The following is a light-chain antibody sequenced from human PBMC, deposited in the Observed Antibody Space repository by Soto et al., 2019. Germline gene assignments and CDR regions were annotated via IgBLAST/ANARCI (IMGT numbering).Light chain of an antibody. Sequence: ETILTQSPATLSLSPGERATLSCRASQSVEVYLAWYQQKPGQAPRLLIYDASNRAAGIPARFSGSGSGTDFTLTISSLEPEDFAIYYCQQRKYWPPLTFGQGTRLDIK. CDR1: QSVEVY. V-gene: IGKV3-11*01. CDR2: DAS. CDR3: QQRKYWPPLT. J-gene: IGKJ5*01.